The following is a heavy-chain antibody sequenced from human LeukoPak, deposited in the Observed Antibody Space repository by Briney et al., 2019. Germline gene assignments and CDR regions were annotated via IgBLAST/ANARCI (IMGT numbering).Heavy chain of an antibody. D-gene: IGHD4-17*01. J-gene: IGHJ4*02. CDR3: ARVAYGDRY. Sequence: GGSLRLSCAASGFTFSNYWMSWVRQAPGKGLEWVGNIQEDGSAQYYVDSVKGRFTISRDNAKNSLYLQMNSPRAEDTAVYYCARVAYGDRYWGQGTLVTVSS. CDR2: IQEDGSAQ. V-gene: IGHV3-7*01. CDR1: GFTFSNYW.